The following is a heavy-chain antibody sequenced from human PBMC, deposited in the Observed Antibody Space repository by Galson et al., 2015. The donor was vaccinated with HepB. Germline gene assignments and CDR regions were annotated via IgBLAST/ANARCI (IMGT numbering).Heavy chain of an antibody. CDR3: AKGYGLFDS. V-gene: IGHV3-23*01. CDR2: ISGNGDST. CDR1: GFAFDTHA. Sequence: SLRLSCAASGFAFDTHAMRWVRQAPGRGLEWISGISGNGDSTFYADSVKGRFTVSRDNSNNMLYLQMNSLRAVDAGLYFCAKGYGLFDSWGQGILVTVSS. J-gene: IGHJ5*01. D-gene: IGHD5-18*01.